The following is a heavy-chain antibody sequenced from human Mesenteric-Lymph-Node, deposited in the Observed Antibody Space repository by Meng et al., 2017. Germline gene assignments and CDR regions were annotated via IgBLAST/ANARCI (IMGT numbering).Heavy chain of an antibody. CDR1: GGPVSSGGYY. D-gene: IGHD6-19*01. J-gene: IGHJ4*02. V-gene: IGHV4-31*03. Sequence: LQVWRPGRVNPSQTLSLPCTVPGGPVSSGGYYWTWIRQHPGKGLEWFGHIYYSGSTFYNPSLKRRVIISIDTSKNQFSLNLRSVTAADTAVYYCARVSSGWDYFDYWGQGTLVTVSS. CDR2: IYYSGST. CDR3: ARVSSGWDYFDY.